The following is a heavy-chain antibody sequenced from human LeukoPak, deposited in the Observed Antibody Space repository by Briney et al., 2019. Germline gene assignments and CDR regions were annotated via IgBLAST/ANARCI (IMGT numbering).Heavy chain of an antibody. CDR2: IYPGDSDT. D-gene: IGHD2-2*01. V-gene: IGHV5-51*01. Sequence: GESLKISCKGSGYSFTSYWIGWVRQMPGKGLEWLGIIYPGDSDTRYSPSFQGQVTTSADKSISTAYLQWSSLKASDTAMYYCASAFRYCSSTSCPDAFDIWGQGTMVTVSS. CDR1: GYSFTSYW. CDR3: ASAFRYCSSTSCPDAFDI. J-gene: IGHJ3*02.